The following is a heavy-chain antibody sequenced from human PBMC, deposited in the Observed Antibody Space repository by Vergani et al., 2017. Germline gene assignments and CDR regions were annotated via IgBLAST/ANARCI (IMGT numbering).Heavy chain of an antibody. J-gene: IGHJ4*02. CDR3: ARDSAVGGTFDY. CDR1: GESFSSFY. D-gene: IGHD1-26*01. V-gene: IGHV4-59*12. Sequence: QVQLQQWGAGVVKPSGTLSLTCAVFGESFSSFYWSWIRQPPGKGLEWIGRIYYSGRTDYNPSLESRVTISVDTSKNTFSLKLNSVTAADTAIYYCARDSAVGGTFDYWGQGTLVTVSS. CDR2: IYYSGRT.